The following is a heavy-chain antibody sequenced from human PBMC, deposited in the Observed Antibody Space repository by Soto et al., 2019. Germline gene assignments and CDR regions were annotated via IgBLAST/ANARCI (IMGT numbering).Heavy chain of an antibody. V-gene: IGHV3-30-3*01. CDR1: GFTFSSYA. J-gene: IGHJ4*02. CDR2: ISYDGSNK. D-gene: IGHD3-16*01. Sequence: GGSLRLSCAASGFTFSSYAMHWVRQAPGKGLEWVAVISYDGSNKYYADSVKGRFTISRDNSKNTLYLQMNSLRAEDTAVYYCARDGERGSYGLYYFDYWGQGTLVTVSS. CDR3: ARDGERGSYGLYYFDY.